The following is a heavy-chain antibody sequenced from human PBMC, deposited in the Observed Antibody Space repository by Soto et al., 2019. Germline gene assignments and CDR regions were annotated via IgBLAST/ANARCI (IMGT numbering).Heavy chain of an antibody. CDR2: ISNNGRST. CDR1: GFTFSSYA. J-gene: IGHJ4*02. Sequence: EVQLVESGGGLVQPGGSLRLSCAASGFTFSSYAMHWVRQAPGKGLEYASAISNNGRSTYYANSVKGRFTISRDNSKNTLYLQMGGLGAEDMAVYYCGREARGSGSYYDYWGQGTLVTVSS. D-gene: IGHD1-26*01. V-gene: IGHV3-64*01. CDR3: GREARGSGSYYDY.